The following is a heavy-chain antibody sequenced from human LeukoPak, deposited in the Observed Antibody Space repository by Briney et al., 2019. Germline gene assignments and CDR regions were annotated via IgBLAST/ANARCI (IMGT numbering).Heavy chain of an antibody. V-gene: IGHV3-23*01. D-gene: IGHD6-13*01. CDR2: ISGSGGST. Sequence: GGSLRLSCAASGFTFSDYYMSWIRQAPGKGLEWVSAISGSGGSTYYADSVKGRFTISRDNSKNTLYLQMNSLRAEATAVYYCAKVVAAAGYDAFDIWGQGTMVTVSS. CDR1: GFTFSDYY. J-gene: IGHJ3*02. CDR3: AKVVAAAGYDAFDI.